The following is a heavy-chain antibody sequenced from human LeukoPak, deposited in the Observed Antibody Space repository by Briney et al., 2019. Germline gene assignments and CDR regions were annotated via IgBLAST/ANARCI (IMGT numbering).Heavy chain of an antibody. J-gene: IGHJ1*01. CDR1: GGSISSYY. CDR3: ARGGWYPESFQH. CDR2: NYYSGST. V-gene: IGHV4-59*01. D-gene: IGHD6-19*01. Sequence: SETLPLTCTVSGGSISSYYWNWIRQPPGKGLEWIGYNYYSGSTNYNPSLKSRVTISVDTSKNQFSLKLSSVTAADTAVYYCARGGWYPESFQHWGQGALVTVSS.